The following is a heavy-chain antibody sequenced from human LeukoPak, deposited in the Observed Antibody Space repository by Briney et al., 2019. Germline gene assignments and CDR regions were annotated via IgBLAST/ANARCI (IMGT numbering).Heavy chain of an antibody. CDR2: IYHSGST. Sequence: PSETLSLTCTVSGGSISSGGYYWSWIRQPPGKGLEWIGYIYHSGSTYYNPSLKSRVTISVDRSKNQFSLKLSSVTAADTAVYYCACEYSSSSRVNWYFDLWGRGTLVTVSS. CDR3: ACEYSSSSRVNWYFDL. J-gene: IGHJ2*01. D-gene: IGHD6-6*01. V-gene: IGHV4-30-2*01. CDR1: GGSISSGGYY.